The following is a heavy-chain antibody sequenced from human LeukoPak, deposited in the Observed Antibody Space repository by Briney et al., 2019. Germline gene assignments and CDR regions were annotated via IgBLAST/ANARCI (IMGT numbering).Heavy chain of an antibody. CDR2: IYYSGST. CDR1: GGSISSYY. CDR3: ARDRVDWYYYDSSGWIDY. V-gene: IGHV4-59*12. J-gene: IGHJ4*02. Sequence: PSETLSLTCTVSGGSISSYYWGWIRQPPGKGLEWIGYIYYSGSTNYNPSLKSRVTMSVDTSKNQFSLKLSSVTAADTAVYYCARDRVDWYYYDSSGWIDYWGQGTLVTVSS. D-gene: IGHD3-22*01.